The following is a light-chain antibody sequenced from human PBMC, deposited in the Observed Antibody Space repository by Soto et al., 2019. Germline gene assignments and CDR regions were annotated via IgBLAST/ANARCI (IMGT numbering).Light chain of an antibody. CDR3: SSYTSSATRV. J-gene: IGLJ3*02. CDR1: SSDVGGYNY. Sequence: QSALTQPASVSGSPGQSITISCTGASSDVGGYNYVSWYQQHPGKPPKLMIYEVSNRPSGVSKRFSGSKSGNTASLTISGLQAEDEAHYYCSSYTSSATRVFGGGTKLTVL. V-gene: IGLV2-14*01. CDR2: EVS.